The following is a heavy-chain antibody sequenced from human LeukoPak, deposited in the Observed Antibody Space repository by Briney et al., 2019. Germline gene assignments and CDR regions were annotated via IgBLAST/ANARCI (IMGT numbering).Heavy chain of an antibody. CDR2: IHTSGTT. Sequence: ASETLSLTCTASGGSISSGSYYWSWIRQPAGKGLEWIGRIHTSGTTNYNPSLKSHVTISVDTSKNQSSLKLSSVTAADTAVYYCARALTMTDAFDIWGQGTMVTVSS. CDR1: GGSISSGSYY. V-gene: IGHV4-61*02. D-gene: IGHD3-22*01. CDR3: ARALTMTDAFDI. J-gene: IGHJ3*02.